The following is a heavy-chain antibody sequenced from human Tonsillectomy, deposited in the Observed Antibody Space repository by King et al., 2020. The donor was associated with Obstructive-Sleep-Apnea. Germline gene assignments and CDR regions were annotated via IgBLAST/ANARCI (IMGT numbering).Heavy chain of an antibody. CDR1: GGSISSYY. J-gene: IGHJ4*02. D-gene: IGHD3-9*01. Sequence: VQLQESGPGLAKPSETLSLTCTVSGGSISSYYWSWIRQPPGKGLEWIGYVFYSGSTSYNPSLKSRVTISVHTSKTQFSLTLNSVTAADTAVYYCARQGDYDVLTGYYFDYWGQGTLVTVSS. CDR2: VFYSGST. CDR3: ARQGDYDVLTGYYFDY. V-gene: IGHV4-59*08.